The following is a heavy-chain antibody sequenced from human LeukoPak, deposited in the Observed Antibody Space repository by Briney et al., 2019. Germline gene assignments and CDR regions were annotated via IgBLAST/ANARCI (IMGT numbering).Heavy chain of an antibody. D-gene: IGHD3-9*01. CDR3: ARDVNDILTGPHAFDI. CDR2: IYSSGST. Sequence: PSQTLSLTCTVSGGSISSGGYYWSWIRQHPGKGLEWIGYIYSSGSTYYNPSLKSRVTISVDTSKNQFSLKLSSVTAADTAVYYCARDVNDILTGPHAFDIWGQGTMVTVSS. CDR1: GGSISSGGYY. V-gene: IGHV4-31*03. J-gene: IGHJ3*02.